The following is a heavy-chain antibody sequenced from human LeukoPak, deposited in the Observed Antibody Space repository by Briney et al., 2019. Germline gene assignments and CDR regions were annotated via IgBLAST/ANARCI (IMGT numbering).Heavy chain of an antibody. V-gene: IGHV3-23*01. CDR2: ISGSGGST. CDR1: GFTFSSYA. J-gene: IGHJ4*02. CDR3: ARSGGSQWLANDY. Sequence: GGSLRLSCAASGFTFSSYAMSWVRQAPGKGLEWVSAISGSGGSTYYADSVKGRFTISRDNSKNTLYLQMNSLRVEDTAVYYCARSGGSQWLANDYWGQGTLVTVSS. D-gene: IGHD6-19*01.